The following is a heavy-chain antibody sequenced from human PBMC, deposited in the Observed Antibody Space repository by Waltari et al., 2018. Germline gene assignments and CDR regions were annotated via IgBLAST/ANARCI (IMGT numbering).Heavy chain of an antibody. V-gene: IGHV7-4-1*02. CDR2: INTNTGNP. D-gene: IGHD2-2*01. J-gene: IGHJ6*02. CDR3: ARESCSSTSCLNYYYYGMDV. CDR1: GYTFTSYA. Sequence: QVQLVQSGSELKKPGASVKVSCKASGYTFTSYAMNWVRQAPGQGLGWMGWINTNTGNPTYAQGFTGRFVFSLDTSVSTAYLQISSLKAEDTAVYYCARESCSSTSCLNYYYYGMDVWGQGTTVTVSS.